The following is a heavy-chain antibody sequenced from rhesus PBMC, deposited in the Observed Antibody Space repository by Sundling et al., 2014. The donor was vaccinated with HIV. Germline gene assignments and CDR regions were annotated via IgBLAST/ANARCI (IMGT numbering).Heavy chain of an antibody. Sequence: EVRLVESGGGSVQPGGSLRLSCTASGFTFSDYYMTWVRQAPGKGPEWLGFIRNNINGGTAEYAASVKGRFTISRDDSTSIASLQMNSLKTEDTAVYYCAREGRGWSFDYWGQGVLVTVSS. V-gene: IGHV3-116*02. D-gene: IGHD6-31*01. CDR3: AREGRGWSFDY. CDR1: GFTFSDYY. J-gene: IGHJ4*01. CDR2: IRNNINGGTA.